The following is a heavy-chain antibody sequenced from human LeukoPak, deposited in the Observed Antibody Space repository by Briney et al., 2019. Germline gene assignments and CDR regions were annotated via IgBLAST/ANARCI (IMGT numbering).Heavy chain of an antibody. Sequence: PGGSLRLSCAASGFTFSSYWMHWVRQAPGKGLVWVSRINSDGSSTSYADSVKGRFTISRDNAKNTLYPQMNSLRAEDTAVYYCAKVVGATAAFDIWGQGTMVTVSS. J-gene: IGHJ3*02. V-gene: IGHV3-74*01. CDR2: INSDGSST. CDR1: GFTFSSYW. CDR3: AKVVGATAAFDI. D-gene: IGHD1-26*01.